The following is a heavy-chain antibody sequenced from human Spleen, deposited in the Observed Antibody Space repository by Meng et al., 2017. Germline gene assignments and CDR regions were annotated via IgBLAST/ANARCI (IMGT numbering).Heavy chain of an antibody. J-gene: IGHJ5*02. CDR1: GGSISSRNW. CDR3: VRSSGWVKTGFDP. Sequence: QVHLQESGLGLVKPSGTLSLTCAVSGGSISSRNWWTWVRQPPGKGLEWIGSIGHAGALYYTPSLKSRVTVSIDTSANQFHLTLTSVTAADTAVYYCVRSSGWVKTGFDPWGQGTLVTVSS. CDR2: IGHAGAL. V-gene: IGHV4-4*02. D-gene: IGHD6-19*01.